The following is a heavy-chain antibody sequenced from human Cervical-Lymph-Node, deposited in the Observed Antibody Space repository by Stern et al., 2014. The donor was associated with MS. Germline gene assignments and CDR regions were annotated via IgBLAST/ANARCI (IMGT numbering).Heavy chain of an antibody. D-gene: IGHD1-14*01. CDR1: GFKFSIFW. J-gene: IGHJ4*02. V-gene: IGHV5-51*01. Sequence: VQLVESGAELIRPGESLKISCKGSGFKFSIFWIAWVRQMPGKGLEWMGIISPGDSAPRYSPSFQGQVTLSAAKSTSTAYLPWSSLNAADTAMECCARQTTAGAAGVWGQGTLVTVSS. CDR2: ISPGDSAP. CDR3: ARQTTAGAAGV.